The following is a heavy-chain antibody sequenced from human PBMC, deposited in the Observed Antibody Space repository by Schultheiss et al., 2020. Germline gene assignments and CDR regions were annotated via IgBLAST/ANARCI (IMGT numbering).Heavy chain of an antibody. J-gene: IGHJ6*02. Sequence: GESLKISCAASGFTFSSYWMHWVRQAPGKGLVWVSSISSSSSTIYYADSVKGRFTISRDNANNSLYLQMDNLRADDTAVYYCAKDGGQHLNYHYGLDLWGQGTTVTVSS. D-gene: IGHD6-13*01. CDR2: ISSSSSTI. CDR1: GFTFSSYW. V-gene: IGHV3-21*06. CDR3: AKDGGQHLNYHYGLDL.